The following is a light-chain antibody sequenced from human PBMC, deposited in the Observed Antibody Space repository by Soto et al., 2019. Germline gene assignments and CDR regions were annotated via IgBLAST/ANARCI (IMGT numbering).Light chain of an antibody. CDR1: QSVSSN. V-gene: IGKV3-15*01. Sequence: EIVMTQSPATLSVSPGERATLSCRASQSVSSNLAWYQQKPGQAPRLLIYGASTRATGVPARFSGSGSGTELTLTISSLQSEDFAVYYCQQSINWRPGTFGQGTKVEIK. CDR2: GAS. CDR3: QQSINWRPGT. J-gene: IGKJ1*01.